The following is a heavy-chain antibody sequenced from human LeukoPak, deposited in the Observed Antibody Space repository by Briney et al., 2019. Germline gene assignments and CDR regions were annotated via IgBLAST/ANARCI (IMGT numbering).Heavy chain of an antibody. CDR3: ARGVEPLAANTLAY. D-gene: IGHD1-14*01. V-gene: IGHV3-53*01. CDR1: GFTVITND. J-gene: IGHJ4*02. Sequence: GGSLRLSCAASGFTVITNDMTWVRQAPGKGLEWVSVLYSDGNTKYADSVQGRFTISRDNSKNTLYLEMNSLSPDETAVCYCARGVEPLAANTLAYWGQGTLVTVSS. CDR2: LYSDGNT.